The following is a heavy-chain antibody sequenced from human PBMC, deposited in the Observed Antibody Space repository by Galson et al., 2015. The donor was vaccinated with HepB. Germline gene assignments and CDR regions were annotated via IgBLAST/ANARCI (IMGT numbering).Heavy chain of an antibody. CDR3: ARVSVYCSGGSCYSDI. J-gene: IGHJ3*02. CDR1: GFTFSSYS. Sequence: SLRLSCAASGFTFSSYSMNWVRQAPGKGLEWVSSISSSSSYIYYADSVKGRFTISRDNAKNSLYLQMNSLRAEDTAVYYCARVSVYCSGGSCYSDIWGQGTMVTVSS. CDR2: ISSSSSYI. D-gene: IGHD2-15*01. V-gene: IGHV3-21*01.